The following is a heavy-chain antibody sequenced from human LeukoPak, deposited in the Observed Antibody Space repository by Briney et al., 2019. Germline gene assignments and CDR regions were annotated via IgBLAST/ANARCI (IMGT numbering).Heavy chain of an antibody. V-gene: IGHV1-2*02. CDR3: ARDKQQLVRGYYYYYMDV. J-gene: IGHJ6*03. CDR2: INPNSGGT. D-gene: IGHD6-13*01. Sequence: ASVKVSCKASGYTFTSYDINWVRQATGQGLEWMGWINPNSGGTNYAQKFQGRVTMTRDTSISTAYMELSRLRSDDTAVYYCARDKQQLVRGYYYYYMDVWGKGTTVTISS. CDR1: GYTFTSYD.